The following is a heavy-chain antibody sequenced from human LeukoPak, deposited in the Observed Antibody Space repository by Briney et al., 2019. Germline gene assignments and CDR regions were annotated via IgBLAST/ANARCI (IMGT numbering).Heavy chain of an antibody. CDR1: GFTFSSYA. J-gene: IGHJ4*02. CDR2: ISSSGGST. V-gene: IGHV3-23*01. D-gene: IGHD3-10*01. Sequence: GESLKISCAASGFTFSSYAMTWVRQAPGKGLEWVSSISSSGGSTYYADSVKGRFTISRDNSKNTLYLQMNSLRAEDTAVYYCVRPTNYFDSGSPPFDYWGQGTLVTVSS. CDR3: VRPTNYFDSGSPPFDY.